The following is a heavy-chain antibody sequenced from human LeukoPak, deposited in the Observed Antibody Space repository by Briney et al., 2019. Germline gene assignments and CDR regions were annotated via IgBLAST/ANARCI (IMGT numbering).Heavy chain of an antibody. Sequence: SETLSLTCSVSGGSLTGHYWSWIRQPPGKGLEWIGEINHSGSTNYNPSLKSRVTISVDTSKNQFSLKLSSVTAADTAVYYCARVLSRQWPRQYYYYGMDVWGQGTTVTVSS. D-gene: IGHD6-19*01. CDR1: GGSLTGHY. V-gene: IGHV4-34*01. CDR2: INHSGST. J-gene: IGHJ6*02. CDR3: ARVLSRQWPRQYYYYGMDV.